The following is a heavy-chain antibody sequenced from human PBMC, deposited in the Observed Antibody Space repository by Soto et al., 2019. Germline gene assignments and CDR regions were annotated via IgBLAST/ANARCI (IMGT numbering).Heavy chain of an antibody. D-gene: IGHD3-22*01. J-gene: IGHJ4*02. CDR2: MSHDGSNK. CDR1: GFTFRIYA. Sequence: PGGSLRLSCAASGFTFRIYAMHWVRQAPGKGLEWVAVMSHDGSNKYYADSVKGRFTISRDNSRNTLYLQMDSLRAEDTAVYYCAKPRVSYDSSGSHDYWGQGTLVTVSS. V-gene: IGHV3-30*18. CDR3: AKPRVSYDSSGSHDY.